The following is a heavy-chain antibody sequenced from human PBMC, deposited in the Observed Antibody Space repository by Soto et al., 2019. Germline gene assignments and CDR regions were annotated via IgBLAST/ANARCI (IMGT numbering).Heavy chain of an antibody. V-gene: IGHV1-18*01. D-gene: IGHD5-18*01. Sequence: ASVKVSCKASGYTFTSYGISWVRQAPGQGLEWMGWISAYNGNTNCAQKLQGRVTMTTDTSTSTAYMELRSLRSDDTAVYYCAMRGYSYGYAFFDYWGQGTLVTVSS. CDR2: ISAYNGNT. CDR1: GYTFTSYG. CDR3: AMRGYSYGYAFFDY. J-gene: IGHJ4*02.